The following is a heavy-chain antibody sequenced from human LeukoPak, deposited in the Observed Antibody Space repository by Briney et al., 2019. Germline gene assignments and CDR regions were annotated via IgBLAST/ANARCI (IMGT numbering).Heavy chain of an antibody. V-gene: IGHV4-34*01. Sequence: SETLSLTCAVYGGSFSGYYWSWIRQPPGKGLEWIGEINHSGSTNYNPSLKSRVTISVDTSKNQFSLKLSSVTAADTAVYYCARLRVVGAKVVRWFDPWGQGTLVTVSS. J-gene: IGHJ5*02. CDR2: INHSGST. CDR1: GGSFSGYY. CDR3: ARLRVVGAKVVRWFDP. D-gene: IGHD1-26*01.